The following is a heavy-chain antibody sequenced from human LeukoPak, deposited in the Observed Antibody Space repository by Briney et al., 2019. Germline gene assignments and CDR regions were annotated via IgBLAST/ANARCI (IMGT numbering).Heavy chain of an antibody. J-gene: IGHJ4*02. CDR2: INRGATYI. CDR1: EFTFSSYS. V-gene: IGHV3-21*01. CDR3: VRLRRNSDSSGYSDYYDN. Sequence: PGGSLRLTCTVSEFTFSSYSMNWVRQAPGKGLEWVASINRGATYIYYADSTKGRFTISRDDAKSSLYLQMNSLRAEDTAVYYCVRLRRNSDSSGYSDYYDNWGQGELLSVSS. D-gene: IGHD3-22*01.